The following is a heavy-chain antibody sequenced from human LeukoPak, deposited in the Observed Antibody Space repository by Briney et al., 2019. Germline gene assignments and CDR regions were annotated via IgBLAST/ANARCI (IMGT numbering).Heavy chain of an antibody. Sequence: QPGGSLRLSCAASGFTFSSYSTNWVRQAPGKGLEWVSSISSSSSYIYYADSVKGRFTISRDNAKNSLCLQMNSLRAEDTAVYYCASYCSGGSCYASESDYWGQGTLVTVSS. CDR1: GFTFSSYS. CDR2: ISSSSSYI. V-gene: IGHV3-21*01. J-gene: IGHJ4*02. CDR3: ASYCSGGSCYASESDY. D-gene: IGHD2-15*01.